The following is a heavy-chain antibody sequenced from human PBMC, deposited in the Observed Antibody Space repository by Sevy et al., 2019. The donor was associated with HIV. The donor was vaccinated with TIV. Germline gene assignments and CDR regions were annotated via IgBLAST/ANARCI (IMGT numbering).Heavy chain of an antibody. CDR1: GYTLSQLS. V-gene: IGHV1-24*01. CDR2: FEPEDAET. Sequence: ASVKVSCKVSGYTLSQLSLHWVRQAPGKGLEWMGSFEPEDAETIYAQKFQGRVTMTEDRSTDTAYMGLSSLGSEDTAVYFCATTKDYYDSSGSPFDYWGQGTLVTVSS. J-gene: IGHJ4*02. D-gene: IGHD3-22*01. CDR3: ATTKDYYDSSGSPFDY.